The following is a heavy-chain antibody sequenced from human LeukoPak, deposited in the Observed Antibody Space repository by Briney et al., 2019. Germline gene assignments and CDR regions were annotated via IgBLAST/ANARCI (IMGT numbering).Heavy chain of an antibody. V-gene: IGHV3-43D*03. J-gene: IGHJ6*03. CDR2: ISWDGGST. CDR1: GFTFDDYA. Sequence: GGSLRLSCAASGFTFDDYAMHWVRQAPGKGLEWVSLISWDGGSTYYADSVKGRFTISRDNSKNSLYPQMNSLRAEDTALYYCAKGAKAYYYYYYMDVWGKGTTVTVSS. CDR3: AKGAKAYYYYYYMDV.